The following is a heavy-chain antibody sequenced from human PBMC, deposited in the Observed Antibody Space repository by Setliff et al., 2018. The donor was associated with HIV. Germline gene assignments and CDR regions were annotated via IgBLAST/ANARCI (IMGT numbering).Heavy chain of an antibody. V-gene: IGHV4-61*02. Sequence: PSETLSLTCTVSGGSISSGDYYWSWIRQPPGKGLEWIGRVSSRGDTNYNPSLKSRVTMSVDTSKNQFSLKLTSVTASDTAVYYCARLYGSGSYQVDYWGQGTLVTVSS. CDR3: ARLYGSGSYQVDY. CDR1: GGSISSGDYY. CDR2: VSSRGDT. D-gene: IGHD3-10*01. J-gene: IGHJ4*02.